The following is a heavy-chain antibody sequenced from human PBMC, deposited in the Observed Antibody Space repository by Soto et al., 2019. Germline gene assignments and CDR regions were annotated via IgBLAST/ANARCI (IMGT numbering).Heavy chain of an antibody. CDR2: ISYDGSNR. J-gene: IGHJ6*02. Sequence: GGSLRLSCAASGFTFSSYGMHWVRQAPGKALEWVAVISYDGSNRYYADSVKGRFTISRDNSKNTLYLQMNSLRAEDTAVYYCAKDPMHVLLYIPADYYYYGMDVWGQGTTVTVSS. CDR1: GFTFSSYG. V-gene: IGHV3-30*18. D-gene: IGHD3-3*01. CDR3: AKDPMHVLLYIPADYYYYGMDV.